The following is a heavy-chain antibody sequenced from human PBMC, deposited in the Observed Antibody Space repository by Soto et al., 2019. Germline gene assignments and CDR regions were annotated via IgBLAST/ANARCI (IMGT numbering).Heavy chain of an antibody. D-gene: IGHD6-6*01. CDR1: GGTFSSYA. J-gene: IGHJ5*02. V-gene: IGHV1-69*06. CDR2: IIPIFGTA. Sequence: SVKVSCKASGGTFSSYAISWVRQAPGQGLEWMGGIIPIFGTANYAQKFQGRVTITADKSTSTAYMELSSLRSEDTAVYYCARCIAARQGWCEHWGQETMVTVSS. CDR3: ARCIAARQGWCEH.